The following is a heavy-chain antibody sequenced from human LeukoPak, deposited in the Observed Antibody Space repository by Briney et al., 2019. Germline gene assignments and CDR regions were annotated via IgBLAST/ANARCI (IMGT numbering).Heavy chain of an antibody. CDR3: AGDYYDSSGPDY. D-gene: IGHD3-22*01. Sequence: SETLSLTCTVSGGSISSYYWSWIRQPAGKGLEWIGRIYTSGSTNYNPSLKSRVTMSVDTSKNQFSLKLSSVAAADTAVYYCAGDYYDSSGPDYWGQGTLVTVSS. CDR2: IYTSGST. J-gene: IGHJ4*02. CDR1: GGSISSYY. V-gene: IGHV4-4*07.